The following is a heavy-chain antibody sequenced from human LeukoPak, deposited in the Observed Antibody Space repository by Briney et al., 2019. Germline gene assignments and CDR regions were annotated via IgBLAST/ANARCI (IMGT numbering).Heavy chain of an antibody. CDR1: GGSISSGSYH. Sequence: PSETLSLTCTVSGGSISSGSYHWSWIRQPAGKGLEWIRRIHTSGSTNYNPSLKSRVTVSLDTSKNQFSLKLSSVTAADAAVYYCARVPLVLPTHDAFDIWGQGTMVTVSS. V-gene: IGHV4-61*02. CDR2: IHTSGST. CDR3: ARVPLVLPTHDAFDI. D-gene: IGHD2/OR15-2a*01. J-gene: IGHJ3*02.